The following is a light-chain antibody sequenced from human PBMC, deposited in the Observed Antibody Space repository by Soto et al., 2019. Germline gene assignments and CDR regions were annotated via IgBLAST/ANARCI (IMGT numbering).Light chain of an antibody. V-gene: IGKV4-1*01. CDR2: WAS. CDR1: QSVLYSSNNKNY. CDR3: QQYYSTPLT. J-gene: IGKJ4*01. Sequence: DIVMTQSPDSLAVSLGERATINCKSSQSVLYSSNNKNYLAWYQQKPGQPPKLLIYWASTRESGVPDRCSGSGSGTDFTLTISSLLAEDVAVYYCQQYYSTPLTFGGGTKVESK.